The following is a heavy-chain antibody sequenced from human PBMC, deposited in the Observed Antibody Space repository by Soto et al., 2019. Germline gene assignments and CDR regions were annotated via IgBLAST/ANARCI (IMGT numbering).Heavy chain of an antibody. Sequence: QVQLQESGPGLVKPSQTLSLTCTVSGGSISSGAYYWSWIRQHPGKGLEWIGFIYYSGATYYNPSRKSRLTISIDTSKNQFSLKLTSVTAADTAVYYCATVGYDPRSFDYWGQGTLVTVSS. V-gene: IGHV4-31*03. J-gene: IGHJ4*02. CDR1: GGSISSGAYY. CDR3: ATVGYDPRSFDY. CDR2: IYYSGAT. D-gene: IGHD2-8*01.